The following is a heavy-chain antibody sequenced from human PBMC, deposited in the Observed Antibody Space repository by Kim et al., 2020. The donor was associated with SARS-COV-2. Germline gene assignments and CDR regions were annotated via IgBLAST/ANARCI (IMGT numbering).Heavy chain of an antibody. CDR2: IYYSGST. V-gene: IGHV4-59*13. CDR3: ARDRSIAARLYYYYGMDV. J-gene: IGHJ6*02. D-gene: IGHD6-6*01. Sequence: SETLSLTCTVSGGSISSYYWSWIRQPPGKGLEWIGYIYYSGSTNYNPSLKSRVTISVDTSKNQFSLKLSSVTAADTAVYYCARDRSIAARLYYYYGMDVWGQGTTVTVSS. CDR1: GGSISSYY.